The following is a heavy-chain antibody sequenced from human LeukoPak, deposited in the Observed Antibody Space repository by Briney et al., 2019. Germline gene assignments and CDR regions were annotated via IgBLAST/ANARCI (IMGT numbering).Heavy chain of an antibody. CDR2: INAGNGNT. CDR3: ARFPVGAIPFDY. V-gene: IGHV1-3*01. D-gene: IGHD1-26*01. Sequence: EASVKVSCKASGGSFSSYVITWMRQAPGQRLEWMGWINAGNGNTKYSQKFQGRVTITRDTSASTAYMELSSLRSEDTAVYYCARFPVGAIPFDYWGQGTLVTVSS. CDR1: GGSFSSYV. J-gene: IGHJ4*02.